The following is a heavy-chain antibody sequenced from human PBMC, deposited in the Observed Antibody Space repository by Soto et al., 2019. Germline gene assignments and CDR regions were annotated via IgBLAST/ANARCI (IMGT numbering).Heavy chain of an antibody. CDR1: GYTFNDFG. Sequence: QVHLLQSGAEVQKPGASVKVSCKTSGYTFNDFGITWVRQAPGLGLEWLGWIYSKAGKMNFAPKFQNRVIMTTDTSTSPAFMELTSLTFDDSVIYFCARDIAFDIDYWGQGTLVTVS. CDR3: ARDIAFDIDY. CDR2: IYSKAGKM. D-gene: IGHD2-15*01. J-gene: IGHJ4*02. V-gene: IGHV1-18*01.